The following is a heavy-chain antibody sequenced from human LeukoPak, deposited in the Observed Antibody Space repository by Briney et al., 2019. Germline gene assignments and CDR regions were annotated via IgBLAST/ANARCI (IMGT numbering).Heavy chain of an antibody. V-gene: IGHV1-8*01. Sequence: ASVKVSCKASGYTFTSYDINWVRHATGQGREWMGWMNPNSGNTGYAQKFQGRVTMTRNTSIRTAYMELSSLRSEDTAVYYCARGSRYEWELQPYAFDIWGQGTMVTVSS. J-gene: IGHJ3*02. CDR1: GYTFTSYD. D-gene: IGHD1-26*01. CDR3: ARGSRYEWELQPYAFDI. CDR2: MNPNSGNT.